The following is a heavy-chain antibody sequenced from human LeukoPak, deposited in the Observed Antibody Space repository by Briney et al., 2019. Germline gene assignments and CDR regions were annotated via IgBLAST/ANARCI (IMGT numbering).Heavy chain of an antibody. CDR2: IRHDGSTK. J-gene: IGHJ4*02. CDR1: GFPFYSYW. Sequence: GGSLRLSCTASGFPFYSYWMTWVRQTPGKGLEWVANIRHDGSTKYYVDSVKGRFAISRDNAKNSLYLQMNSLRAEDTAVYYCAREVSEGFDFWGQGTLVTVSS. CDR3: AREVSEGFDF. V-gene: IGHV3-7*01. D-gene: IGHD3-22*01.